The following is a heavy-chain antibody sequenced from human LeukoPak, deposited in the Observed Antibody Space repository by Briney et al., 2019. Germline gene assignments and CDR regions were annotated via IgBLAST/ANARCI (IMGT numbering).Heavy chain of an antibody. CDR2: MNPNSGNT. Sequence: ASVKVSCKASGYTFTSYDINWVRQATGQGLEWMGWMNPNSGNTGYAQKFQGRVTMTRNTSISTAYMELSSLRSEDTAVYYCARDLDDSSGYYPYYFDYWGQGTLVTVSS. D-gene: IGHD3-22*01. V-gene: IGHV1-8*01. CDR1: GYTFTSYD. CDR3: ARDLDDSSGYYPYYFDY. J-gene: IGHJ4*02.